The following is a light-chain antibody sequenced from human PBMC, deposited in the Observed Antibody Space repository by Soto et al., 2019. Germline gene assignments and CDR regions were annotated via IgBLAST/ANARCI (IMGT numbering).Light chain of an antibody. J-gene: IGKJ2*01. Sequence: DIQMTQSPSTLSASVGDRVTITCRASQSISSWLAWYQQKPGKAPKLLIYDASSWESGVPSRFSGSGSGTEFTLTSSSLQPDDFATYDCQQYKSYPYTFGQGTKLEIK. CDR3: QQYKSYPYT. V-gene: IGKV1-5*01. CDR1: QSISSW. CDR2: DAS.